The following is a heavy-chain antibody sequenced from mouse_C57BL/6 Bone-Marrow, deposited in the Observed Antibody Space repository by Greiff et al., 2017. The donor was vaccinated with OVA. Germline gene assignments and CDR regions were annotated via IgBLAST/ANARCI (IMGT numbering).Heavy chain of an antibody. Sequence: EVKLVESGPGLAKPSQTLSLTCSVTGYSITSDYWNWIRKFPGNKLEYMGYISYSGSTYYNPSLKSRISITRDTSKNHYYLQMNSVTTEDTAPYYCARSRRGYYYAMDYWGQGTSVTVSS. CDR2: ISYSGST. CDR3: ARSRRGYYYAMDY. V-gene: IGHV3-8*01. CDR1: GYSITSDY. J-gene: IGHJ4*01.